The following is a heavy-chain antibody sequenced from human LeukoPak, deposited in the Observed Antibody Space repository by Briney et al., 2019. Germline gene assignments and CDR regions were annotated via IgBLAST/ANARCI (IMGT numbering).Heavy chain of an antibody. J-gene: IGHJ4*02. CDR3: ARGPHIVVVTAPDY. CDR1: GYTFTSYA. V-gene: IGHV1-3*01. CDR2: INAGNGNT. D-gene: IGHD2-21*02. Sequence: GASVKVSCKASGYTFTSYAIHWVRQAPGQRLEWMGWINAGNGNTKYSQKFQGRVTITRDTSASTAYMELSSLRSEDTAVYYCARGPHIVVVTAPDYWGQGTLVTVSS.